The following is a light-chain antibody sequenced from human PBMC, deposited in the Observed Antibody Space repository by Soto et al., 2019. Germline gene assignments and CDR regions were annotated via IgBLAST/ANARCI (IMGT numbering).Light chain of an antibody. J-gene: IGKJ1*01. CDR2: GAS. CDR1: QSVSSSY. CDR3: QQYGSSPRT. V-gene: IGKV3-20*01. Sequence: EIVLTQSPGTLSLSPGERATLSCRASQSVSSSYLAWYQQKLGQAPRLLICGASSRATGIPDRFSGSGSGTDFTLSISRLEPEDFAVYYCQQYGSSPRTFGQGTKVEIK.